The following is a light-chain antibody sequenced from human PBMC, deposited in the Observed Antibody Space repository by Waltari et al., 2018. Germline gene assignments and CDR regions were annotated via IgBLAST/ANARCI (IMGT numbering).Light chain of an antibody. CDR3: QQYGTSSYT. J-gene: IGKJ2*01. CDR2: GAS. Sequence: CRASQGVSSSYFAWYQQKPGQAPRLLIYGASSRAIGIPDRFSGSGSGTDFTLTISRLEPEDFAVYYCQQYGTSSYTFGQGTKLEIK. CDR1: QGVSSSY. V-gene: IGKV3-20*01.